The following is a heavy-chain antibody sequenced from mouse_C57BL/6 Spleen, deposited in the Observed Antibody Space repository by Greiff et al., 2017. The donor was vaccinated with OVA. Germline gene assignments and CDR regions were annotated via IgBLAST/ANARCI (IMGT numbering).Heavy chain of an antibody. J-gene: IGHJ3*01. V-gene: IGHV5-17*01. CDR1: GFTFSDYG. CDR3: ARADYSVAY. D-gene: IGHD2-4*01. Sequence: VQLKESGGGLVKPGGSLKLSCAASGFTFSDYGMHWVRQAPEKGLEWVAYISSGSSTIYYADTVKGRFTISRDNAKNTLFLQMTSLRSEDTAMYYCARADYSVAYWGQGTLVTVSA. CDR2: ISSGSSTI.